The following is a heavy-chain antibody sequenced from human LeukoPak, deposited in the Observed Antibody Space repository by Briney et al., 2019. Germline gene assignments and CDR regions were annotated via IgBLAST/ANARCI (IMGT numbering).Heavy chain of an antibody. V-gene: IGHV1-2*02. J-gene: IGHJ6*02. CDR2: INPNSGGT. CDR3: ATLEYSSSGGMDV. Sequence: ASVKASCKASGYTFTGYYMHWVRQAPGQGLEWMGWINPNSGGTNYAQKFQGRVTMTRDTSISTAYMELSRLRSDDTAVYYCATLEYSSSGGMDVWGQGTTVTVSS. CDR1: GYTFTGYY. D-gene: IGHD6-6*01.